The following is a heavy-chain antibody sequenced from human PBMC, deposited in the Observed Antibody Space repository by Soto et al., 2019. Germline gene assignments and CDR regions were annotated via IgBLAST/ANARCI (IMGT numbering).Heavy chain of an antibody. CDR3: TTWLTAHFNY. CDR2: SSDRRTGNT. V-gene: IGHV3-23*01. CDR1: GFTFSSYT. Sequence: GGSLRLSCAASGFTFSSYTLNWVRRAPGKGLEWVATSSDRRTGNTHYSDSVRGRFTLSRDYSRNILFLQMDSLRADDTALYYCTTWLTAHFNYWGRGTQVTVSS. J-gene: IGHJ4*02. D-gene: IGHD2-21*02.